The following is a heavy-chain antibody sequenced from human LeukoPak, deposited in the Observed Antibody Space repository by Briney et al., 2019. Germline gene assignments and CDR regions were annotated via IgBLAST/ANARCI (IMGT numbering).Heavy chain of an antibody. V-gene: IGHV4-39*07. D-gene: IGHD5-12*01. CDR3: AREVVATRNWFDP. Sequence: SDTLSLTCTVSGGSISSSSYYWGWIRQPPGKGLEWIGSIYYSGSTYYNPSLKSQVTISVDTSRNQFSLKLSSVTAADTAVYYCAREVVATRNWFDPWGQGTLVTVSS. CDR1: GGSISSSSYY. CDR2: IYYSGST. J-gene: IGHJ5*02.